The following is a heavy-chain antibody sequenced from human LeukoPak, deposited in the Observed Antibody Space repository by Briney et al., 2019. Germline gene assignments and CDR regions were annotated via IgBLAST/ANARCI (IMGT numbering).Heavy chain of an antibody. V-gene: IGHV1-2*02. CDR2: INPSSGGT. CDR3: AREVITGTTVDFDY. Sequence: ASVKVSCKASGYTFTGYYMHWVRQAPGQGLEWMGWINPSSGGTNYAQKFQGRVTMTRDTSISTAYMELSRLRSDDTAVYYCAREVITGTTVDFDYWGQGTLVTVSS. D-gene: IGHD1-7*01. J-gene: IGHJ4*02. CDR1: GYTFTGYY.